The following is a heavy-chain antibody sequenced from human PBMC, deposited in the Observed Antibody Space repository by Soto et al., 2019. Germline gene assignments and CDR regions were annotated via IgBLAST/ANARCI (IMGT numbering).Heavy chain of an antibody. Sequence: EVQLVESGGGLVKPGGSLRLSCAASGFTFSSYSMNWVRQAPGKGLEWVSSISSSSYIYYADSVKGRFTISRDNAKNSLYLQMNSLRAEDTAVYYCARDLFGVVMIYYYGMDVWGQGTTVTVSS. CDR2: ISSSSYI. D-gene: IGHD3-3*01. CDR1: GFTFSSYS. J-gene: IGHJ6*02. V-gene: IGHV3-21*01. CDR3: ARDLFGVVMIYYYGMDV.